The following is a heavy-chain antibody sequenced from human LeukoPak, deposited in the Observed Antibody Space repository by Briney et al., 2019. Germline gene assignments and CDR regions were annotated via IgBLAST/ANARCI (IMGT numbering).Heavy chain of an antibody. CDR1: GGSFSGYY. V-gene: IGHV4-34*01. Sequence: SGTLSLTCAVYGGSFSGYYWSWIRQPPGKGLEWIGEINHSGSTNYNPSLKSRVTISVDTSKNQFSLKLSSVTAADTAVYYCARVELLGSSGWPFDYWGQGTLVTVSS. D-gene: IGHD6-19*01. CDR2: INHSGST. J-gene: IGHJ4*02. CDR3: ARVELLGSSGWPFDY.